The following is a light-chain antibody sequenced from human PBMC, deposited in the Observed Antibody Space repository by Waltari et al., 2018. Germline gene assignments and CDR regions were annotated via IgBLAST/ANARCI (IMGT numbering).Light chain of an antibody. CDR3: AAWDDRLSRVL. CDR2: KND. V-gene: IGLV1-47*01. J-gene: IGLJ2*01. CDR1: SSNIGSNY. Sequence: QSVLTQPPSAAGTPGQRVTISCSGSSSNIGSNYVCWYQQLPGTAPKPLIYKNDQRPSGVPDRFSASKSDTSASLAISGLRSDDEADYVCAAWDDRLSRVLFGGGTQLTVL.